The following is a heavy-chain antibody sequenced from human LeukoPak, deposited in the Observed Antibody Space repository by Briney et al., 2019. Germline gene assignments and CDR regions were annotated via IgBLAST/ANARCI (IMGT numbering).Heavy chain of an antibody. CDR2: INHSGST. CDR1: GGSFSGYY. V-gene: IGHV4-34*01. Sequence: SETLSLTCAVYGGSFSGYYWSWIRQPPGKGLEWIGEINHSGSTNYNPSLKSRVTISVDTSKNQFSLKLSSVTAADTAVYYCARGYWYFDLWGRGTLVTVSS. CDR3: ARGYWYFDL. J-gene: IGHJ2*01.